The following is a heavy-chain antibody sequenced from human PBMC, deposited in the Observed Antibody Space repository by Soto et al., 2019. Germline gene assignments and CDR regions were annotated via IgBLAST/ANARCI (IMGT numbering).Heavy chain of an antibody. CDR1: GGSISSSSYY. Sequence: SETLPLTCTVSGGSISSSSYYWGWIRQPPGKGLEWIGSIYYSGSTYYNPSLKSRVTISVDTSKNQFSLKLSSVTAADTAVYYCARTRGYSGYDLGWFDPWGQGTLVTVSS. CDR2: IYYSGST. J-gene: IGHJ5*02. CDR3: ARTRGYSGYDLGWFDP. D-gene: IGHD5-12*01. V-gene: IGHV4-39*01.